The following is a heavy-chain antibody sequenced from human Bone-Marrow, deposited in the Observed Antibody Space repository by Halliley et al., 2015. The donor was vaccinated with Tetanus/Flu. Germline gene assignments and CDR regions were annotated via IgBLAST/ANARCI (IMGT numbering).Heavy chain of an antibody. Sequence: SLRLSCAASGFKFDDYAMHWVRQAPGKGLEWVSGIAWNSRNLGYADSVTGRFTISRDNAKNSVFLQMSSLRPDDTAFYYCAKAIRRSPTYFQSWGQGTLVTFSS. CDR3: AKAIRRSPTYFQS. D-gene: IGHD3-9*01. J-gene: IGHJ5*02. V-gene: IGHV3-9*01. CDR1: GFKFDDYA. CDR2: IAWNSRNL.